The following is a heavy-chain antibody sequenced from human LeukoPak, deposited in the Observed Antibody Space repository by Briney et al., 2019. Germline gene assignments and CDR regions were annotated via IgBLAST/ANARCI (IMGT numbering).Heavy chain of an antibody. J-gene: IGHJ4*02. CDR2: IYYSGST. CDR1: GGSISSYY. CDR3: SRDQGGWGSYYDGFDY. D-gene: IGHD3-10*01. V-gene: IGHV4-59*01. Sequence: SETLSLTCTVSGGSISSYYWSWIRQPPGKGLEWIGYIYYSGSTNYNPSLNSRVTISVDTSTNQISLKLSSVTAADTAVYYCSRDQGGWGSYYDGFDYWGQGTLVTVSS.